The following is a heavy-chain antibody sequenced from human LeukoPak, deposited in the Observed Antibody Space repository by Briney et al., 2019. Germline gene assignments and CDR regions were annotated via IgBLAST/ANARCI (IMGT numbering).Heavy chain of an antibody. CDR1: IVPIKNYY. CDR2: IYYTGST. V-gene: IGHV4-59*01. D-gene: IGHD6-13*01. CDR3: ASSRGPSSSWSFDS. Sequence: PSETLSLTCSFSIVPIKNYYWNWIRQSPGKGLQWIGYIYYTGSTDYNFSLKSRVTISLDTSENHFSLSLSSVTAADSALYFCASSRGPSSSWSFDSWGQGILATVSS. J-gene: IGHJ4*02.